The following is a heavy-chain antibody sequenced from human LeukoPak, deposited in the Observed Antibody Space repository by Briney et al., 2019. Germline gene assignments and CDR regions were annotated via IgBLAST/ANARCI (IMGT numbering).Heavy chain of an antibody. Sequence: GGSLRLSCAASGFTFSSYAMSWVRQAPGKRLEWVSAISGSGGSTYYADSVKGRFTISRDNSKNALYLQINSLRAEDTAVYYCAKGTTSLYGDAFDIWGQGTMVTVSS. D-gene: IGHD4-17*01. CDR2: ISGSGGST. CDR1: GFTFSSYA. V-gene: IGHV3-23*01. J-gene: IGHJ3*02. CDR3: AKGTTSLYGDAFDI.